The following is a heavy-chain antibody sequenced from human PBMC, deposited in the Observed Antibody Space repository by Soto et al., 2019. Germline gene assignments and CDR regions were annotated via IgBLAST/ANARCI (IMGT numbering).Heavy chain of an antibody. CDR1: GGSFSGYY. CDR2: INHSGST. V-gene: IGHV4-34*01. D-gene: IGHD3-22*01. Sequence: SETLSLTCAVYGGSFSGYYWSWIRQPPGKGLEWIGEINHSGSTNYNPSLKSRVTISVDTSKNQFSLKLSSVTAADTAVYYCGRNYYDSSGYYGPFDYWGQGTLVTVSS. CDR3: GRNYYDSSGYYGPFDY. J-gene: IGHJ4*02.